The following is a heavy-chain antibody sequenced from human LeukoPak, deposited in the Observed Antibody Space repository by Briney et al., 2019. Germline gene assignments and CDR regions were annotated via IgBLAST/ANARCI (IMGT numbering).Heavy chain of an antibody. D-gene: IGHD3-22*01. CDR3: ASFTYYYDSSGYAAIDY. Sequence: SETLSLTCTVSGGSISNSNYYWGWIRQPPGKGLEWIGSIYYSGSTYYNPSLKSRVTISVDTSKNQFSLKLSSVTAADTAVYYCASFTYYYDSSGYAAIDYWGQGTLVTVSS. J-gene: IGHJ4*02. CDR2: IYYSGST. CDR1: GGSISNSNYY. V-gene: IGHV4-39*01.